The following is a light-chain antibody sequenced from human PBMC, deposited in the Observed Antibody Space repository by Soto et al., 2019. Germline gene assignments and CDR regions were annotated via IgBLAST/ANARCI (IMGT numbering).Light chain of an antibody. CDR2: GAS. Sequence: EIVLTQSPSTLSSSPGGRATLSCRASQSITTRLAWYQQKPGQPPRLLISGASVRASGVPFRISGSGSGTDFTLTISRLEPEDFALYYCQQYGGSPITFGLGTRLEVK. V-gene: IGKV3-20*01. CDR1: QSITTR. CDR3: QQYGGSPIT. J-gene: IGKJ5*01.